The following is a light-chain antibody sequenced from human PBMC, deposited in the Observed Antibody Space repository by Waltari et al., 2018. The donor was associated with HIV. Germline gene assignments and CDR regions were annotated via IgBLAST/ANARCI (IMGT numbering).Light chain of an antibody. CDR3: QQYYTRPDT. J-gene: IGKJ3*01. Sequence: ILMTQSPDSLAVSLGERGTITCKSSQGLLYSPDNKKYLAWYQQKPGQPPKLLIYWASSRESGVPDRFSGSGAGAAFTLSISGLQFEDVAVYFCQQYYTRPDTFGPGNKVDIK. V-gene: IGKV4-1*01. CDR1: QGLLYSPDNKKY. CDR2: WAS.